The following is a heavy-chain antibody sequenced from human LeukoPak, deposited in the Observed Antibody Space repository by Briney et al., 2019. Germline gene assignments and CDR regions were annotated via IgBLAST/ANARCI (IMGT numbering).Heavy chain of an antibody. Sequence: PGGSLRLSCAASGFTFSSYGMHWVRQAPGKGLEWVAVISYDGSNKYYADSVKGRFTISRDNSKNTLYLQMNSLRAEDTAVYYCAKDQASGWCYYYGMDVWGQGTTVTVSS. V-gene: IGHV3-30*18. D-gene: IGHD6-19*01. CDR1: GFTFSSYG. J-gene: IGHJ6*02. CDR2: ISYDGSNK. CDR3: AKDQASGWCYYYGMDV.